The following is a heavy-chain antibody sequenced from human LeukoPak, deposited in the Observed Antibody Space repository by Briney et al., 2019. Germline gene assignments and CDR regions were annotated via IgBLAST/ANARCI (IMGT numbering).Heavy chain of an antibody. Sequence: PSQTVSLTCTVSGGSISSGDYYWGWIRQPPGKGLEWIGYVYYSGSTYYNPSLKSRVTISVDTTKNQFSLKLSSVTAADTAVYYCARGGYSYGFDYWGQGTLVTVSS. J-gene: IGHJ4*02. D-gene: IGHD5-18*01. CDR2: VYYSGST. CDR1: GGSISSGDYY. V-gene: IGHV4-30-4*01. CDR3: ARGGYSYGFDY.